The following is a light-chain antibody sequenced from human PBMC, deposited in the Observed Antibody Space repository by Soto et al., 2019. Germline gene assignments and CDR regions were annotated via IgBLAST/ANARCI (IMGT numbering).Light chain of an antibody. CDR1: QSVSSY. V-gene: IGKV3-15*01. CDR2: GSS. CDR3: QQYNIWPII. J-gene: IGKJ1*01. Sequence: VLTQSPATLSLSPGERATLSCRASQSVSSYLAWYQQKPGQAPRLLIYGSSTRATGIPARFSGRGSGTEFTLTISSLQSEDFAVYYCQQYNIWPIIFGQGTKVDIK.